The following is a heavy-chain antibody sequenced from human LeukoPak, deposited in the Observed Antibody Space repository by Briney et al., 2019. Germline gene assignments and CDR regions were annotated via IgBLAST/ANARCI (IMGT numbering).Heavy chain of an antibody. D-gene: IGHD3-16*02. V-gene: IGHV3-30-3*01. CDR3: ARELKAAYDYVWGSYRSFDY. CDR2: ISYDGSNK. CDR1: GFTFSSYA. J-gene: IGHJ4*02. Sequence: GGSLRLSCAASGFTFSSYAMHWVRQAPGKGLEWVSVISYDGSNKYYADSVKGRFTISRDNSKNTLYLQMNSLRAEDTAVYYCARELKAAYDYVWGSYRSFDYWGQGTLVTVSS.